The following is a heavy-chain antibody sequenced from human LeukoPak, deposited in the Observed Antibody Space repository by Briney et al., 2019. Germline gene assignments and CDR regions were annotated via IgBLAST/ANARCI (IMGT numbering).Heavy chain of an antibody. Sequence: SGGSLRLSCAASGFTFSSYAMHWVRQAPGKGLEWVAVISYDGSNKYYADSVRGRFTISRDNSKNTLYLQMNSLRAEDTAVYYCARDGRDGGSYYYYYYMDVWGKGTTVTVSS. J-gene: IGHJ6*03. D-gene: IGHD4-23*01. CDR3: ARDGRDGGSYYYYYYMDV. V-gene: IGHV3-30-3*01. CDR2: ISYDGSNK. CDR1: GFTFSSYA.